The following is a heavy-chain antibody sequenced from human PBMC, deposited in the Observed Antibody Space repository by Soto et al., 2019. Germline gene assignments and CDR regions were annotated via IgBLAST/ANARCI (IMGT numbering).Heavy chain of an antibody. V-gene: IGHV1-8*01. CDR2: MNPGSGDT. Sequence: ASVKLSCKSSGYSFTNNDVSWVRQATGQGLEWMGWMNPGSGDTGYAQKFQGRVTMTRDISIATAYMELSSLRSDDTAIYYCARMATFGSLKWFDFSGQGILVTGSS. D-gene: IGHD3-16*01. J-gene: IGHJ5*01. CDR3: ARMATFGSLKWFDF. CDR1: GYSFTNND.